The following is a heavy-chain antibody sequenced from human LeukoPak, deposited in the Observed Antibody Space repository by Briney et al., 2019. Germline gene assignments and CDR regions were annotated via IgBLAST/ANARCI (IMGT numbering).Heavy chain of an antibody. CDR3: ARGVPYYYDSSGYYHYYFDY. D-gene: IGHD3-22*01. CDR1: GGSFSGYY. Sequence: SETLSLTCAVYGGSFSGYYWSWIRQPPGKGLEWIGEINHSGGSNYNPSLKSRVTISVDTSKNQFSLKLSSVTAADTAVYYCARGVPYYYDSSGYYHYYFDYWGQGTLVTVSS. CDR2: INHSGGS. V-gene: IGHV4-34*01. J-gene: IGHJ4*02.